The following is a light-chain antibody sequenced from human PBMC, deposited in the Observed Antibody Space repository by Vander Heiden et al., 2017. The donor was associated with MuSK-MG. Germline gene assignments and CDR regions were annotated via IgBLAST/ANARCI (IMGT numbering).Light chain of an antibody. CDR1: QSISSY. CDR2: AAS. J-gene: IGKJ4*01. Sequence: DIQMTQSPSSLSASVADRVTITCRASQSISSYLNWYQQKPGKAPKLLIYAASSLQSGVPSRSSGSGSGTDFTLTISSLQPEDFATYYCQQSYSTPLTFGGGTKVEIK. CDR3: QQSYSTPLT. V-gene: IGKV1-39*01.